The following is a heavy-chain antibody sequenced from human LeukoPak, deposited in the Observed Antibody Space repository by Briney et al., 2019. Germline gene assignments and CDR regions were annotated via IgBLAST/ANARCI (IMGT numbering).Heavy chain of an antibody. CDR3: TRDTDGSLDY. CDR2: IKQDGSTK. J-gene: IGHJ4*02. D-gene: IGHD1-26*01. Sequence: GGSLRLSCAASGFTFTNSWMAWVRQAPGKGLEWVANIKQDGSTKHYADSLKGRFTISRDNPKNSLYLQMNNLRADNTAVYYCTRDTDGSLDYWGQGILVTVAS. CDR1: GFTFTNSW. V-gene: IGHV3-7*01.